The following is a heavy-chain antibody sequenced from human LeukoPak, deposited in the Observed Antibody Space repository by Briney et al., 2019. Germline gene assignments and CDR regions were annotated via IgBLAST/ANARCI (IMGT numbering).Heavy chain of an antibody. CDR2: SSSSGRTI. CDR3: ARDGVLWPAHFDY. V-gene: IGHV3-11*01. D-gene: IGHD2-21*01. J-gene: IGHJ4*02. CDR1: GFTFSTYW. Sequence: GGSLRLSCSASGFTFSTYWMSWVRQAPGKGLEWVSYSSSSGRTIYYADSVKGRFTISRDNAKNSLYLQMNSLRAEDTAVYYCARDGVLWPAHFDYWGQGTLVTVSS.